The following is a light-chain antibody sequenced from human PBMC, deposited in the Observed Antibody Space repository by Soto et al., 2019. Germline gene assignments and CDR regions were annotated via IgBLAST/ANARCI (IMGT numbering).Light chain of an antibody. V-gene: IGKV1-8*01. Sequence: AIRMTQSPSSLSASTGDRVTITCRASQGISSYLAWYQQKPGKAPKLLIYAASTLQSGVPSRFSGSGSGTDFTLTISCLQSEDFATYYCQKCNSAPFTFGPGTKVDIK. CDR2: AAS. CDR1: QGISSY. CDR3: QKCNSAPFT. J-gene: IGKJ3*01.